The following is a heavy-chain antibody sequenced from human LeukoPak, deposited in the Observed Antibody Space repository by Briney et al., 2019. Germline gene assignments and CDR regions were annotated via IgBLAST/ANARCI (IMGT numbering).Heavy chain of an antibody. CDR3: ARDGCSSTSCYGRGWFDP. CDR2: IYHSGST. Sequence: SETLSLTCTVSGGSISSGDYYWSWIRQPPGKGLEWIGYIYHSGSTYYNPSLKSRVTISVDTSKNQFSLKLSSVTAADTAVYYCARDGCSSTSCYGRGWFDPWGQGTLVTVSS. V-gene: IGHV4-30-4*01. J-gene: IGHJ5*02. CDR1: GGSISSGDYY. D-gene: IGHD2-2*01.